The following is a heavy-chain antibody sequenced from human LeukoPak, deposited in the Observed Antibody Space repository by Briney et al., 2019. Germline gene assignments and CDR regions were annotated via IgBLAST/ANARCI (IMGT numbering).Heavy chain of an antibody. CDR1: GFSFSNYW. CDR2: MNIDGSER. D-gene: IGHD6-13*01. J-gene: IGHJ4*02. Sequence: GGSLRLSCAASGFSFSNYWMGWVRQAPGKRPEWVANMNIDGSERYYADSVKGRFTISRDNARNSVFLQMSGLRVEDTAVYYCATSPDGQQLVNYYFDYWGQGTLVTVSS. V-gene: IGHV3-7*01. CDR3: ATSPDGQQLVNYYFDY.